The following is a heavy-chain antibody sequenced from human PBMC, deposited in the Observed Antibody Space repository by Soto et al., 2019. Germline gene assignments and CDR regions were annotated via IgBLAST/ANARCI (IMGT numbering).Heavy chain of an antibody. V-gene: IGHV3-15*01. J-gene: IGHJ4*02. CDR2: IKSKTDGGTA. CDR1: GFNLTHPW. CDR3: TTGIYYDILTGYHNVAY. Sequence: GGSLRLSCVASGFNLTHPWMTWVRQAAGKGLEWVGRIKSKTDGGTADYAAPVKGRATISRDDSKNTVYLQMNSLKTEDTAVYYCTTGIYYDILTGYHNVAYWGQGALVTVSS. D-gene: IGHD3-9*01.